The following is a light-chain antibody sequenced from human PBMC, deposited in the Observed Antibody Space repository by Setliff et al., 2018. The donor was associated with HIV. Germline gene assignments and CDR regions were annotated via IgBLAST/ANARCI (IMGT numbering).Light chain of an antibody. J-gene: IGLJ1*01. CDR2: EVT. CDR3: NSKTGDSIYV. CDR1: SSDVGGYNY. V-gene: IGLV2-8*01. Sequence: QSVLTQPPSASGSPGQSVTISCTGTSSDVGGYNYVSWYQQHPGKAPKLMIYEVTKRPSGVPDRFSGSKSGNTASLTVSGLQAEDEADYYCNSKTGDSIYVFGSGTKVT.